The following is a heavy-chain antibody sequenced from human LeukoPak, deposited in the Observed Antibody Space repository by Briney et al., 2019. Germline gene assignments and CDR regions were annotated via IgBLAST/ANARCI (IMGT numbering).Heavy chain of an antibody. Sequence: SGGSLRLSCAASGFTFSSYSMNWVRQAPGKGLEWVSSISSSSSYIYYADSVKGRFTISRDNAKNSLYLQMNSLRAEDTAVYYCARLGYCSDGSCYENQHYYYGMDVWGQGTTVTVSS. CDR1: GFTFSSYS. CDR3: ARLGYCSDGSCYENQHYYYGMDV. V-gene: IGHV3-21*01. CDR2: ISSSSSYI. J-gene: IGHJ6*02. D-gene: IGHD2-15*01.